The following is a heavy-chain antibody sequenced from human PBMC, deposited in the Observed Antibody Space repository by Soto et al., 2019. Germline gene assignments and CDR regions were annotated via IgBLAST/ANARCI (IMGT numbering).Heavy chain of an antibody. D-gene: IGHD2-2*01. V-gene: IGHV3-30-3*01. CDR3: ATVDSTLKQYYFDY. J-gene: IGHJ4*02. Sequence: GGSLRLSCAASGFTFSGYAMHWVRQAPGKGLEWVAVISYDGSNKYYADSVKGRFTISRDNSKNTLYLQMNSLRAEDTAVYYCATVDSTLKQYYFDYWGQGTLVTVSS. CDR1: GFTFSGYA. CDR2: ISYDGSNK.